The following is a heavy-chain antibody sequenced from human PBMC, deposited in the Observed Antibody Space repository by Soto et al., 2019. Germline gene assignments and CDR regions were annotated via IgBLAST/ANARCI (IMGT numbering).Heavy chain of an antibody. J-gene: IGHJ3*02. CDR2: VYSGGTT. CDR3: ARQINDIVPFDAFDI. V-gene: IGHV4-39*01. CDR1: GCSISSSHNY. Sequence: SETPSLACTVSGCSISSSHNYCGLIRQTPGKGLEWIGSVYSGGTTYYNPPLKSRVTISVARSKNQFSLELRSVTAADTAVYYCARQINDIVPFDAFDIWGQGTMVT. D-gene: IGHD2-8*01.